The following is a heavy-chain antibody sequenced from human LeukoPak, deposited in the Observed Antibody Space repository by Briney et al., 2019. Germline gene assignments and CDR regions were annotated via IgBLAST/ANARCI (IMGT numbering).Heavy chain of an antibody. CDR1: GDSITSNY. J-gene: IGHJ6*02. V-gene: IGHV4-59*12. CDR2: LHYRGNT. CDR3: ARDYRGYSGYDPYYYYYGMDV. D-gene: IGHD5-12*01. Sequence: PSETLSLTCTVSGDSITSNYWSWIRQPPGKGLEWIGYLHYRGNTNHNSSLKSRVTISLDTSKNQFSLKLSSVTAADTAVYYCARDYRGYSGYDPYYYYYGMDVWGQGTTVTVSS.